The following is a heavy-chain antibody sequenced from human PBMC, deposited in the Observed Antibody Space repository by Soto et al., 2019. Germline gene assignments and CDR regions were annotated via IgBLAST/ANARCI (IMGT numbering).Heavy chain of an antibody. J-gene: IGHJ4*02. CDR3: AKAPYYDSSGYFYFDF. CDR2: ISGTCGTT. CDR1: GFTFRNYA. D-gene: IGHD3-22*01. V-gene: IGHV3-23*01. Sequence: GGSLRLSNAASGFTFRNYAMSWVRHDPGKGLEWVSGISGTCGTTHYVDSVTGRFPTSRDNSMNTLNLQINNLIADDTSIFYYAKAPYYDSSGYFYFDFWGQKTLVTVTS.